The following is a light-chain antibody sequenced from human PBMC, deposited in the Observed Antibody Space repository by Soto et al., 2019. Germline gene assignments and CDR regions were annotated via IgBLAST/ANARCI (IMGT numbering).Light chain of an antibody. CDR2: DAS. CDR3: QQYNTRPPVS. J-gene: IGKJ2*01. CDR1: QRVSTN. Sequence: ETVMTQSPATLSVSPGERVILSCRASQRVSTNLAWYQQKPGQAPRLLIYDASTRATDVPARFSGGGSGTEFTLTVSSLQSEDFAIYFCQQYNTRPPVSFGQGTKLEIK. V-gene: IGKV3-15*01.